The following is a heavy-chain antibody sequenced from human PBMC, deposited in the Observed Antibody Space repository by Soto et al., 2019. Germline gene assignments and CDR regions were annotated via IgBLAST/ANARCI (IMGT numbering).Heavy chain of an antibody. Sequence: PSETLSLTCAVYGGSFSGYYWSWIRQPPGKGLEWIGEINHSGSTNYNPSLKSRVTISVDTSKNQFSLKLSSVTAADTAVYYCARQLGYCSGGSCYQNYYYFDYWGQGTLVTVSS. V-gene: IGHV4-34*01. D-gene: IGHD2-15*01. CDR1: GGSFSGYY. CDR2: INHSGST. CDR3: ARQLGYCSGGSCYQNYYYFDY. J-gene: IGHJ4*02.